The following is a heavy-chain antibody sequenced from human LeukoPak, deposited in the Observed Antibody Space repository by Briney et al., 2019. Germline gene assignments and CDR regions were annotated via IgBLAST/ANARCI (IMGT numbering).Heavy chain of an antibody. J-gene: IGHJ3*02. CDR2: TYYRSKWYN. D-gene: IGHD6-19*01. V-gene: IGHV6-1*01. CDR3: ARDGAHSSGWPGGRSGDHPDDAFDI. Sequence: SQTLSLTCAISGDSVSSNSAAWNWIRQSPSRGLEWLGRTYYRSKWYNDYAVSVKSRITINPDTSKNQFSLQLNSVTPEDTAVYYCARDGAHSSGWPGGRSGDHPDDAFDIWGQGTMVTVSS. CDR1: GDSVSSNSAA.